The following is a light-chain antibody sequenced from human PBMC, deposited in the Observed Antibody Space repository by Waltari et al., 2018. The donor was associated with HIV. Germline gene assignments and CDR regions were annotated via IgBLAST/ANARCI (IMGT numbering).Light chain of an antibody. V-gene: IGLV3-1*01. Sequence: DLSQPASVSVSPGQTATVTCSGDKLGNRFVCWYRQKSGQSPELIIYQDSRRPSGISCRFSGSTAGNKATRTIRGTQSIDEGDYYCQAWDSNTFVFGSGTRVTVL. J-gene: IGLJ1*01. CDR1: KLGNRF. CDR3: QAWDSNTFV. CDR2: QDS.